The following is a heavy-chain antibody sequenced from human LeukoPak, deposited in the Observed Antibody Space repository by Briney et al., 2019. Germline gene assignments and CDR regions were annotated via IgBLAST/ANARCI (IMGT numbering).Heavy chain of an antibody. Sequence: GGSLRLSCAASGFTFSSYWMSWVRQAPGKGLEWVANIKQDGSEKYYVDSVKGRFTISRDNAKNSLYLQMNSLRAEDTAVYYCARDSAITMVRGVILDYWGQGTLVTVSS. J-gene: IGHJ4*02. CDR2: IKQDGSEK. D-gene: IGHD3-10*01. CDR1: GFTFSSYW. V-gene: IGHV3-7*01. CDR3: ARDSAITMVRGVILDY.